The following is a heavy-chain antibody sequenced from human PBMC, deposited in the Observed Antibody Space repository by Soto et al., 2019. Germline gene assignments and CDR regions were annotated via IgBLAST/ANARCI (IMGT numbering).Heavy chain of an antibody. V-gene: IGHV3-15*01. Sequence: GGSLRLSCAASGFTFSNAWMSWVRQAPGKGLEWVGRIKSKTDGGTTDYAAPVKGRFTISRDDSKNTLYLQMNSLKTEDTAVYYCTTLSLDYDFWSGYFYRAYYMDVWGKGTTVTVSS. D-gene: IGHD3-3*01. J-gene: IGHJ6*03. CDR2: IKSKTDGGTT. CDR1: GFTFSNAW. CDR3: TTLSLDYDFWSGYFYRAYYMDV.